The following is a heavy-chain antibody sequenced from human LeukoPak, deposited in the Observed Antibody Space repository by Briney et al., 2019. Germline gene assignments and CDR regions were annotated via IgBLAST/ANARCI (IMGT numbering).Heavy chain of an antibody. CDR2: TSYDGYNK. J-gene: IGHJ4*01. CDR1: GFTFSNYA. D-gene: IGHD6-19*01. CDR3: ARAGSSGSFDS. V-gene: IGHV3-30*04. Sequence: GGSLRLSCVASGFTFSNYAMHWVRQAPGKGLEWVALTSYDGYNKYYRDSVKGRFTISRDNAKNTLYLQMNSLRTDDTAVYFCARAGSSGSFDSWGHGALVTVSS.